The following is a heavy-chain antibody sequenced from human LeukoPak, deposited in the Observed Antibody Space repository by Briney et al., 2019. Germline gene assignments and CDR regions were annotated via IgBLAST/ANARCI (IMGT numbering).Heavy chain of an antibody. CDR1: GYTFTGYY. CDR3: ARAGDYVWGSQTDY. D-gene: IGHD3-16*01. CDR2: INPNSGGT. V-gene: IGHV1-2*02. J-gene: IGHJ4*02. Sequence: ASVEVSCKASGYTFTGYYMHWVRQAPGQGLEWMGWINPNSGGTDYAQKFQGRVTMTRDTSISTAYMELSRLRSDDTAVYFCARAGDYVWGSQTDYWGQGTLVTVSS.